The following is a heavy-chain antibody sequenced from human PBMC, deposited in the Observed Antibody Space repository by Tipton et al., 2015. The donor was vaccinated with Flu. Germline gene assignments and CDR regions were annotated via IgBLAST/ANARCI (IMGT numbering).Heavy chain of an antibody. J-gene: IGHJ6*02. CDR1: GFTFSSYA. D-gene: IGHD2-2*03. V-gene: IGHV3-23*01. Sequence: SLRLSCAASGFTFSSYAMSWVRQAPGKGLEWVSAISGSGGSTYYADSVKGRFTISRDNSKNTLYLQMNSLRAEDTAVYYCAKYASSGYCSSTSCSPNYYYYGMDVWGQGTTVTVSS. CDR3: AKYASSGYCSSTSCSPNYYYYGMDV. CDR2: ISGSGGST.